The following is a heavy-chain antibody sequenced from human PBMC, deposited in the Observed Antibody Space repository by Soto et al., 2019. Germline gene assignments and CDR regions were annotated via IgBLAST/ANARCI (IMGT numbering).Heavy chain of an antibody. CDR3: ARGTYYYGSGSYVLPPFDY. V-gene: IGHV1-69*01. J-gene: IGHJ4*02. CDR2: IIPIFGTA. Sequence: QVQLVQSGAEVKKPGSSVKVSCKASGGTFSSYAISWVRQAPGQGLEWMGGIIPIFGTANYAQKFQGRVTITADESTSRAYMELGSLRSEDTAVYYCARGTYYYGSGSYVLPPFDYWGQGTLVTVSS. CDR1: GGTFSSYA. D-gene: IGHD3-10*01.